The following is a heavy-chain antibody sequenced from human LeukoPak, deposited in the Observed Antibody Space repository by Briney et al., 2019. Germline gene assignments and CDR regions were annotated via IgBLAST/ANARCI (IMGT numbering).Heavy chain of an antibody. CDR3: ARDVGSDYSNWFDP. CDR1: GYTFTSYG. V-gene: IGHV1-18*01. D-gene: IGHD4-11*01. CDR2: ISAYNGNT. J-gene: IGHJ5*02. Sequence: ASVKVSCKASGYTFTSYGISWVRQAPGQGLEWMGWISAYNGNTNYAQKLQGRVTMTTDTSTSTAYMELRSLRSDDTAVYYCARDVGSDYSNWFDPWGQGTLVTVSS.